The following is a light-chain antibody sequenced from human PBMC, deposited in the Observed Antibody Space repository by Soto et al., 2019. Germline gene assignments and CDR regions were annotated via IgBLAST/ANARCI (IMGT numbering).Light chain of an antibody. V-gene: IGLV1-44*01. J-gene: IGLJ1*01. CDR1: SSNIGSKT. CDR2: NNH. CDR3: AACDESLNACV. Sequence: QSVLTQAPSTSGTLGQRVTISCSGNSSNIGSKTVNWYQQLPGMSPKLLIFNNHQRPSVVPERFSGSKSGTSASLAISALQSEDEADYYCAACDESLNACVFGTGTKVTVL.